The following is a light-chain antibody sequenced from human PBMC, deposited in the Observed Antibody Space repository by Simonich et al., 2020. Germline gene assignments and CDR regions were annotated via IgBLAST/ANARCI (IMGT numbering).Light chain of an antibody. J-gene: IGKJ3*01. Sequence: DIVMTHSPDSLAVSLGDRATINCKSSQSVLYRSNKKNSLAWYQQKPGQPPKLLIYWAATRESGVTERCSGSGSGTDFTLTISRLQAEDGAVYYCQQYYSTPFTFGPGTKVDSK. CDR1: QSVLYRSNKKNS. V-gene: IGKV4-1*01. CDR2: WAA. CDR3: QQYYSTPFT.